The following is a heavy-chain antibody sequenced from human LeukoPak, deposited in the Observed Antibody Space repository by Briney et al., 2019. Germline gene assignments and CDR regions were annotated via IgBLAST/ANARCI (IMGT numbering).Heavy chain of an antibody. CDR1: GFTFSSYA. CDR3: AKSVGYCSSTSCSVSPFDY. Sequence: PGGSLRLSCAASGFTFSSYAMSWVRQAPGKGLEWVSAISGSGGSTYYADSVKGRFTTSRDNSKNTLYLQMNSLRAEDTAVYYCAKSVGYCSSTSCSVSPFDYWGQGTLVTVSS. CDR2: ISGSGGST. D-gene: IGHD2-2*01. J-gene: IGHJ4*02. V-gene: IGHV3-23*01.